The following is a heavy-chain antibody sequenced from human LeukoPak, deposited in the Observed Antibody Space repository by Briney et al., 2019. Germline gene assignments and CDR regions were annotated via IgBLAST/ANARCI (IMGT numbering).Heavy chain of an antibody. D-gene: IGHD1-7*01. Sequence: ASVKVSCKASGYTFTGYYMYWVRPAPGQGREWMGWINPNSGGTNYAQKFQGRVTMTRDTSISTVYMELRRLRSDDTAVYYCARVSQITGTTVYWGQGTLVTVSS. CDR3: ARVSQITGTTVY. CDR1: GYTFTGYY. V-gene: IGHV1-2*02. J-gene: IGHJ4*02. CDR2: INPNSGGT.